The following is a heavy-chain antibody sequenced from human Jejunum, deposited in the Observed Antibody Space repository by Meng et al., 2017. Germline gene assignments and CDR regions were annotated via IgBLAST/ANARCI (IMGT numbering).Heavy chain of an antibody. CDR3: AREQWPIDY. CDR1: GFTFSSYA. CDR2: ISYDGSNK. V-gene: IGHV3-30*07. J-gene: IGHJ4*01. D-gene: IGHD6-19*01. Sequence: GESLKISCAASGFTFSSYAMHWVRQAPGKGLEWVAVISYDGSNKYYADSVKGRFTISRDNSKNTLYLQMNSLRAEDTAVYYCAREQWPIDYWGHGTQVTVSS.